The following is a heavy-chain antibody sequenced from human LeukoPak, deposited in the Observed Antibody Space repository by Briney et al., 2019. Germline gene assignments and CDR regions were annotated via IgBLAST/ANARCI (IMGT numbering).Heavy chain of an antibody. J-gene: IGHJ4*02. D-gene: IGHD3-22*01. CDR3: AISGYSHTYDY. CDR2: ISAYNGNT. V-gene: IGHV1-18*01. CDR1: GYTFTSYG. Sequence: GASVKVSCKASGYTFTSYGISWLRQAPGQGREGMGWISAYNGNTNYAQKPQGRVTMHTDTATSTAYMELRSLRSDDTAVYYCAISGYSHTYDYWGQRTLVTVSS.